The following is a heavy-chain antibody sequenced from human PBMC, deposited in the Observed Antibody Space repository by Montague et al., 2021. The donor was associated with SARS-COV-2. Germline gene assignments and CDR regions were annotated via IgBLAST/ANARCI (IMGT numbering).Heavy chain of an antibody. J-gene: IGHJ5*02. D-gene: IGHD3-10*02. Sequence: SETLSLTCTVSGGSITSSLYYWGWIRQPPGKGLEWIGTIHYSETTSYNPSLKSRVTISVDTSKDQFSLKVTSVTAADTAVYYCARLRIVLFVDSTGGWIDPWGHGTLVTVST. CDR2: IHYSETT. V-gene: IGHV4-39*01. CDR1: GGSITSSLYY. CDR3: ARLRIVLFVDSTGGWIDP.